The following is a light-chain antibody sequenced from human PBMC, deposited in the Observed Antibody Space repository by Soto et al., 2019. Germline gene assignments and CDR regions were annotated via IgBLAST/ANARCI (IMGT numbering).Light chain of an antibody. J-gene: IGLJ1*01. CDR3: CSYAGSSTPLI. V-gene: IGLV2-23*02. Sequence: QSVVTRAGSVCGSPGQSITISCTGTSSDVGSYNLVSWYQQHPGRAPKLMIYEVSKRPSGVSNRFSGSKSGNTASLTISGLQAEDEADYYCCSYAGSSTPLIFGTGTKVTVL. CDR1: SSDVGSYNL. CDR2: EVS.